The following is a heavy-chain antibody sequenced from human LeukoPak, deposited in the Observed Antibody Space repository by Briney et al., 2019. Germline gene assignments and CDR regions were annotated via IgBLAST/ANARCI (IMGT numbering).Heavy chain of an antibody. Sequence: PGGSLRLSCAASGFTFSTYAVNWVRQAPGKGLEWVSTSGSGDSTYYADSVKGRFTISRDNAKNSLYLQMNSLRAEDTAVYYCARDRPHPSIAARLNYWGQGTLVTVSS. CDR3: ARDRPHPSIAARLNY. CDR1: GFTFSTYA. CDR2: SGSGDST. D-gene: IGHD6-6*01. V-gene: IGHV3-21*01. J-gene: IGHJ4*02.